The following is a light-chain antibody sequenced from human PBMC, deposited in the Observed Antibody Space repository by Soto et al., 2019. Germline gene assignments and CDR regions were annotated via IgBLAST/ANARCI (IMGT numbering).Light chain of an antibody. V-gene: IGKV3-20*01. CDR1: QSVGGRL. CDR2: GAS. CDR3: QHYGTTPWT. Sequence: ETELTRSPGTLSLSPGKRVTLSCRNSQSVGGRLFTWYQQKPGQPPRLLIYGASTRATGIPDRFSGSGSGTDFTLTISRLGPEDFAVYHCQHYGTTPWTFGQGTKVAIK. J-gene: IGKJ1*01.